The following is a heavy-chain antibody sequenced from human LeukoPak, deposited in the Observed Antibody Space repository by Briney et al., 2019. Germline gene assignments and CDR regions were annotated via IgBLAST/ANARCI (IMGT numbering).Heavy chain of an antibody. CDR1: GFTFSSYS. J-gene: IGHJ6*04. V-gene: IGHV3-21*04. Sequence: GGSLRLSCAASGFTFSSYSMNWVRQAPGKGLEWVSSISSSSSYIYYADSVKGRFTISRDNAKNSLYLQMNSLRAEDTAVYYCARDCFPYYYGSGSYPPDVWGKGTTVTISS. CDR2: ISSSSSYI. D-gene: IGHD3-10*01. CDR3: ARDCFPYYYGSGSYPPDV.